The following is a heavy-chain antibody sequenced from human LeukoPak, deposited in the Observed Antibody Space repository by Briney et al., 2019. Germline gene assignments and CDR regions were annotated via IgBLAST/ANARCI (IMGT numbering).Heavy chain of an antibody. CDR2: ISYDGSNK. CDR1: GFAFATYG. CDR3: ARDIGSGWYNYFDY. V-gene: IGHV3-30*03. Sequence: PGGSLRLSCAASGFAFATYGMHWVRQAPGKGLEWVAVISYDGSNKYYADSVRGRFTISRDNSKNTLYLQMNSLRAEDTAVYYCARDIGSGWYNYFDYWGQGTLVTVSS. J-gene: IGHJ4*02. D-gene: IGHD6-19*01.